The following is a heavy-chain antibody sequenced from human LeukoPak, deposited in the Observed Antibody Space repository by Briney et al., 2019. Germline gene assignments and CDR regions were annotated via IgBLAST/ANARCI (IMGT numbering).Heavy chain of an antibody. J-gene: IGHJ4*02. Sequence: SVKVSCKASGGTFSSYAISWVRQAPGQGLEWMGGIIPILAKANYTQKFQGRVTITADESTSTAYMELSSLRSEDTAVYYCARDLRGSYLSWGQGTLVTVSS. D-gene: IGHD1-26*01. CDR3: ARDLRGSYLS. CDR2: IIPILAKA. CDR1: GGTFSSYA. V-gene: IGHV1-69*01.